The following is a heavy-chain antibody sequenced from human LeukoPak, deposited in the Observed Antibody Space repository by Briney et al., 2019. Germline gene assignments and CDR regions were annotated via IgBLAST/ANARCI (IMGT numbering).Heavy chain of an antibody. Sequence: PSETLSLTCTVSGGSISSGSYYWSWIRQPAGKGLEWIGSIYYSGSTYYNPSLKSRVTISVDTSKNQFSLKLSSVTAADTAVYYCARLLPGSYVDYWGQGTLVTVSS. J-gene: IGHJ4*02. CDR1: GGSISSGSYY. CDR3: ARLLPGSYVDY. D-gene: IGHD1-26*01. V-gene: IGHV4-39*01. CDR2: IYYSGST.